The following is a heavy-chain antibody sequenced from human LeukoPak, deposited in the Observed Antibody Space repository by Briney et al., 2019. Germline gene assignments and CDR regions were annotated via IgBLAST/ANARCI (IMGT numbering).Heavy chain of an antibody. J-gene: IGHJ4*02. CDR3: ARDSELKVGGSFDY. D-gene: IGHD3-16*01. CDR1: GGSISSSSYY. CDR2: MDYSGST. Sequence: SETLSLTCTVSGGSISSSSYYWGWIRQPPGKGLEWIGSMDYSGSTYCNPSLKSRVTVSVDTSRNQFALKLSSVTAADTAVYYCARDSELKVGGSFDYWGQGTLVTVSS. V-gene: IGHV4-39*02.